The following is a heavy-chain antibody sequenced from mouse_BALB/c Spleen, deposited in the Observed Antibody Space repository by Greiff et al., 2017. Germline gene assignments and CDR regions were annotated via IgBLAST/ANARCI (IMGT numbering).Heavy chain of an antibody. CDR3: TGRGFAY. CDR1: GFTFSNYW. CDR2: IRLKSNNYAT. Sequence: EVKLEESGGGLVQPGGSMKLSCVASGFTFSNYWMNWVRQSPEKGLEWVAEIRLKSNNYATHYAESVKGRFTISRDDSKSSVYLQMNNLRAEDTGIYYCTGRGFAYWGQGTLVTVSA. V-gene: IGHV6-6*02. D-gene: IGHD4-1*01. J-gene: IGHJ3*01.